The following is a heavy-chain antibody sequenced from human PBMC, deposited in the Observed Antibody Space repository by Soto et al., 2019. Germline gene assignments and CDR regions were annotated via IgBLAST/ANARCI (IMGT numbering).Heavy chain of an antibody. J-gene: IGHJ6*02. Sequence: PGGSLRLSCAASGFTFSSYWMSWVRQAPGKGLEWVANIKQDGSEKYYVDSVKGRFTISRDNAKNSLYLQMNSLRAEDTAVYYCARVARGPIAAAGNPPYYYYGMDVWGQGTTVTVSS. CDR1: GFTFSSYW. D-gene: IGHD6-13*01. CDR2: IKQDGSEK. V-gene: IGHV3-7*03. CDR3: ARVARGPIAAAGNPPYYYYGMDV.